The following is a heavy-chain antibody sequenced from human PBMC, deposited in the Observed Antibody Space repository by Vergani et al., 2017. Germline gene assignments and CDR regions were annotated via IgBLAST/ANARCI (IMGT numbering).Heavy chain of an antibody. CDR3: AREANSSSWYNWFDP. D-gene: IGHD6-13*01. CDR2: INPNSGGT. CDR1: GYTFTGYY. V-gene: IGHV1-2*02. J-gene: IGHJ5*02. Sequence: QGQLAQSGAEVKKPGASVKVSCKASGYTFTGYYMHWVRQAPGQGLEWMGWINPNSGGTNYAQKFQGRVTMTRDTSISTAYMELSRLRSDDTAVYYCAREANSSSWYNWFDPWGQGTLVTVSS.